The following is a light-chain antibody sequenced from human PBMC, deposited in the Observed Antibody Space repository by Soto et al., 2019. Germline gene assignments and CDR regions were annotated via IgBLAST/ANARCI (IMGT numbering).Light chain of an antibody. J-gene: IGKJ4*01. CDR1: QSVGGD. Sequence: IVMTQSPATLSVSPGERATLSCRASQSVGGDLAWYQRKPGQAPRLLIYGASSRAPGIPARFSGSGSGTEFTLPISSLQSEDFAVYYCQQYENWPPPTFGGGTKVEIK. V-gene: IGKV3-15*01. CDR3: QQYENWPPPT. CDR2: GAS.